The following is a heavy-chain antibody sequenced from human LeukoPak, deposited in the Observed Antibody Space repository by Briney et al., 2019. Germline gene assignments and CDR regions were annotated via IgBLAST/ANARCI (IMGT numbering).Heavy chain of an antibody. CDR1: GFTFSSYW. CDR2: IKQDGREK. D-gene: IGHD2-15*01. CDR3: ARGGLAATGDY. Sequence: GGSLRLACAASGFTFSSYWMSWVRPAAGKGLEWVANIKQDGREKYYVDSVKGRFTISRDNAKNSLYLQMNSLRAEDTAVYYCARGGLAATGDYWGQGTLVTVSS. J-gene: IGHJ4*02. V-gene: IGHV3-7*01.